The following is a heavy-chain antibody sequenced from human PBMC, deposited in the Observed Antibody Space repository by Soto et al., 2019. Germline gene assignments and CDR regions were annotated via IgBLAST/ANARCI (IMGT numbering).Heavy chain of an antibody. CDR1: GGSFSGYY. CDR2: INHSGST. D-gene: IGHD3-10*01. Sequence: SETLSLTCAVYGGSFSGYYWSWIRQPPGKGLEWIGEINHSGSTNYNPSLKSRVTISVDTSKNQFSLKLSSVTAADTAVYYCASSVQYYYYYYYMDVWGKGTTVTVSS. V-gene: IGHV4-34*01. CDR3: ASSVQYYYYYYYMDV. J-gene: IGHJ6*03.